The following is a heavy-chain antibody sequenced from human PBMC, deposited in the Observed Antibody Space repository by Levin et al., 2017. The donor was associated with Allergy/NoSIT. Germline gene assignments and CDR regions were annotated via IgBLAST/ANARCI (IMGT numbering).Heavy chain of an antibody. CDR3: ARDLHNYGSGGGWFDP. Sequence: PGESLKISCKASGYTFTSYGISWVRQAPGQGLEWMGWISAYNGNTNYAQKLQGRVTMTTDTSTSTAYMELRSLRSDDTAVYYCARDLHNYGSGGGWFDPWGQGTLVTVSS. J-gene: IGHJ5*02. CDR2: ISAYNGNT. CDR1: GYTFTSYG. D-gene: IGHD3-10*01. V-gene: IGHV1-18*01.